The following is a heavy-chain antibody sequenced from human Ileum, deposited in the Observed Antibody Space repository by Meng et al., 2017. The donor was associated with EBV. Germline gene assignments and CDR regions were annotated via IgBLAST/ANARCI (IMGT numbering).Heavy chain of an antibody. J-gene: IGHJ5*02. V-gene: IGHV4-39*01. CDR1: GGSITSYSYY. Sequence: QLPLQESDPGRVKPSETLALTFSVSGGSITSYSYYWGWIRQPPGKGLEWIATIYHTGSTYYNPSLKSRVTISVDTSKNEFSLKVTSVTAADTALYYCARRDTAWFDPWGRGTLVTVSS. CDR2: IYHTGST. CDR3: ARRDTAWFDP. D-gene: IGHD2-21*02.